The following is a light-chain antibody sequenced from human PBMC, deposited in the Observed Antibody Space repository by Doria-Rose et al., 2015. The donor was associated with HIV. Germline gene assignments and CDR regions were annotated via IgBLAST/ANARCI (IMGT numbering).Light chain of an antibody. CDR2: AAA. Sequence: AIRMAQSPSSVSACTGDRVTITCRASQGISSYLAWYQQKPGKAPKLLIYAAATLQSGVPSRFSGSGSGTDFTLTISRLQSEDFATYYCQQYYSYPATFGQGTKVEI. V-gene: IGKV1-8*01. CDR1: QGISSY. CDR3: QQYYSYPAT. J-gene: IGKJ1*01.